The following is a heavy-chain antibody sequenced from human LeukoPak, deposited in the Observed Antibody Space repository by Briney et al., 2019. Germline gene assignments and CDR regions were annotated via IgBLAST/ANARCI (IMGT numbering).Heavy chain of an antibody. D-gene: IGHD2-15*01. V-gene: IGHV1-69*06. CDR1: GYTFTSYG. J-gene: IGHJ6*03. CDR2: IIPISGTT. CDR3: ATLCCGSYYMDV. Sequence: ASVKVSCKASGYTFTSYGIIWVRQAPGQGLEWMGGIIPISGTTNYAQKFQGRVTITADKSTSTAYMELSSLRSEDTAVYYCATLCCGSYYMDVWGKGTTVTVSS.